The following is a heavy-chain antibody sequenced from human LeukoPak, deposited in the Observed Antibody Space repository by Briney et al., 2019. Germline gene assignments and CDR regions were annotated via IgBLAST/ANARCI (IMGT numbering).Heavy chain of an antibody. Sequence: ASVKVSCKASGYTFTSFDINWVRQATGQGLEWMGWMNPNSGNTGSAQKFQGRITMTRNTSITTAYMELSSLRSEDTAVYYCARGKHYYGSGSSYYYYYYMDVWGKGTTVTISS. CDR3: ARGKHYYGSGSSYYYYYYMDV. J-gene: IGHJ6*03. CDR2: MNPNSGNT. V-gene: IGHV1-8*01. D-gene: IGHD3-10*01. CDR1: GYTFTSFD.